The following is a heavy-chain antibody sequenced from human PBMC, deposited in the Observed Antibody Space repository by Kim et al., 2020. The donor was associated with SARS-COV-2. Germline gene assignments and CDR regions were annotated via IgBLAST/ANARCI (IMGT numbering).Heavy chain of an antibody. Sequence: SETLSLTCAVYGGSFSGYYWSWIRQPPGKGLEWIGEVNHSASTNYNPSLKSRVTISVDTSKNQFSLKLSSVTAADTAVYYCARGVRGGYVPTRIAVAGPRFDYWGQGTLVTVSS. D-gene: IGHD6-19*01. V-gene: IGHV4-34*01. CDR3: ARGVRGGYVPTRIAVAGPRFDY. CDR1: GGSFSGYY. J-gene: IGHJ4*02. CDR2: VNHSAST.